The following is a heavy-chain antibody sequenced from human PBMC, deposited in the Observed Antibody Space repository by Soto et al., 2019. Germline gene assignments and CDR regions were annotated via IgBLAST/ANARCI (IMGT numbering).Heavy chain of an antibody. Sequence: PSETLSLTCTVSGGSISSHYWSWIRQPPGQGLEWIGEINHSGSTNYNPSLKSRVTISVDTSKSQFSLKLSSVTAADTAVHYCAPSVGATTGYWGQGTLVTVSS. CDR3: APSVGATTGY. J-gene: IGHJ4*02. CDR2: INHSGST. D-gene: IGHD1-26*01. V-gene: IGHV4-59*11. CDR1: GGSISSHY.